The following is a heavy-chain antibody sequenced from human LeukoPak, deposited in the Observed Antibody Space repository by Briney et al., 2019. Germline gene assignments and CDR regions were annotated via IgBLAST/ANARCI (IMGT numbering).Heavy chain of an antibody. V-gene: IGHV4-39*07. Sequence: SETLSLTCTVSGGSISSSSYYWGWIRQPPGKGLEWIGRIYTSGSTNYNPSLKSRVTISVDTSKNQFSLTLSSVTAADTAVYYCARGQKYRHGYTVTELGSGYFDYWGQGTLVTVSS. CDR2: IYTSGST. D-gene: IGHD5-18*01. J-gene: IGHJ4*02. CDR3: ARGQKYRHGYTVTELGSGYFDY. CDR1: GGSISSSSYY.